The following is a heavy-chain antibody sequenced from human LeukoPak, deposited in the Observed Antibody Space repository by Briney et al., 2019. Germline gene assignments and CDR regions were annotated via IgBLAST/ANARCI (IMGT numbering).Heavy chain of an antibody. D-gene: IGHD1-7*01. Sequence: SETLSLTCTVSGGSISSGDYYWSWIRQPPGKGLEWIGYIYYSGSTYYNPSLKSRVTILVDTSKNQFSLKLSSVTAADTAVYYCARVYWNYAFDIWGQGTMVTVSS. CDR2: IYYSGST. V-gene: IGHV4-30-4*08. J-gene: IGHJ3*02. CDR1: GGSISSGDYY. CDR3: ARVYWNYAFDI.